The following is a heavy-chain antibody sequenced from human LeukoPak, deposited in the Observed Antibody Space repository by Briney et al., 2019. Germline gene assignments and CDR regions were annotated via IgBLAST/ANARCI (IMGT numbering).Heavy chain of an antibody. D-gene: IGHD3-22*01. CDR1: GFTFSSYA. CDR2: ISGSGGST. Sequence: GGSLRLSCAASGFTFSSYAMSWVRQAPGKGLEWVSAISGSGGSTYYADSVKGRFTISRDNSKNTLYLQMNGLRAEDTAVYYCANAYYYDSSGYYGQDDYWGQGTLVTVSS. J-gene: IGHJ4*02. CDR3: ANAYYYDSSGYYGQDDY. V-gene: IGHV3-23*01.